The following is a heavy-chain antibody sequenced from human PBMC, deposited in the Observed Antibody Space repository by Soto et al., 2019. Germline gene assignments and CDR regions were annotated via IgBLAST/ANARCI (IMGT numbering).Heavy chain of an antibody. CDR2: IYYSGST. CDR1: GGSISSGDYY. J-gene: IGHJ6*02. Sequence: SETLSLTCTVSGGSISSGDYYWSWIRQPPGKGLEWIGYIYYSGSTYYNPSLKSRVTISVDTSKNQFSLKLSSVTAADTAVYYCARGDSYGNYYGMDVWGQGTTVT. CDR3: ARGDSYGNYYGMDV. V-gene: IGHV4-30-4*01. D-gene: IGHD5-18*01.